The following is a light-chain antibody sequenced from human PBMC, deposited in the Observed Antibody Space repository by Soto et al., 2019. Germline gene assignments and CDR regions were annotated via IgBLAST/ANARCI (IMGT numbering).Light chain of an antibody. CDR2: LGS. J-gene: IGKJ1*01. Sequence: DIVVTQSPLSLPVTPGEPASISCRSSQSLLHRNETNFLEWYLQKPGQSPQLLIYLGSHRASGVPDRFSGSGSGTDFTLRISRVEAEDVGVYYCIQTLKTPWAFGQGTKVEIK. V-gene: IGKV2-28*01. CDR3: IQTLKTPWA. CDR1: QSLLHRNETNF.